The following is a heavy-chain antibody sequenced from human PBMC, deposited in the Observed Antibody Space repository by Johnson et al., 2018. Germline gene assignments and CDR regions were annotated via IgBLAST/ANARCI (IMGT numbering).Heavy chain of an antibody. D-gene: IGHD3-10*01. J-gene: IGHJ6*02. V-gene: IGHV3-73*01. CDR1: GFTFSSYA. CDR3: ARSAPSDSYYYGSGSPYYYYGMDV. Sequence: VQLVQSGEGVVQPGRSLRLSCAASGFTFSSYAMHWVRQAPGKGLEWVGRIRSKPTNYATRYAASVKDRFPISSDDSKNTAYLQMNSLKTEDTAVYYCARSAPSDSYYYGSGSPYYYYGMDVWGQGTTVTVSS. CDR2: IRSKPTNYAT.